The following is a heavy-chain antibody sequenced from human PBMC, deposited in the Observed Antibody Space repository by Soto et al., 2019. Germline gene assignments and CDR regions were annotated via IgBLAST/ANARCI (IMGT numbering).Heavy chain of an antibody. CDR2: IYNSGST. CDR1: GGSISSYY. D-gene: IGHD3-10*01. J-gene: IGHJ6*02. CDR3: ARARITMVREVIKYNMDV. V-gene: IGHV4-59*01. Sequence: SETLSLTCTVSGGSISSYYWSWIRRPPGKGLEWIGYIYNSGSTHSNPSLQSRVTISVDTSKNQFSLKLSSVTAADTGIYYCARARITMVREVIKYNMDVWGQGTTVTSP.